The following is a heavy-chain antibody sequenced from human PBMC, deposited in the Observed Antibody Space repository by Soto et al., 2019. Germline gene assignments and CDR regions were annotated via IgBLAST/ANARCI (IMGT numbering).Heavy chain of an antibody. CDR1: GFTFSSYA. J-gene: IGHJ4*02. CDR2: ISGSGGST. Sequence: GGSLRLSCAASGFTFSSYARSWVRQAPGKGLEWVSAISGSGGSTYYADSVKGRFTISRDNSKNTLYLQMNSLRAEDTAVYYCAKAPRDSSGYDDYWGQGTLVTVSS. D-gene: IGHD3-22*01. V-gene: IGHV3-23*01. CDR3: AKAPRDSSGYDDY.